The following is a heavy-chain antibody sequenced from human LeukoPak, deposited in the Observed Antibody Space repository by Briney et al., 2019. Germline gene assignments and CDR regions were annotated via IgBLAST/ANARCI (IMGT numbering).Heavy chain of an antibody. J-gene: IGHJ3*02. CDR2: ISSSSSTI. CDR3: ARDGELGSPADAFDI. V-gene: IGHV3-48*01. Sequence: GGSLRLSCAASGFIFSDYSMNWVRQAPGKGLEWVSYISSSSSTIYYADSVKGRFTISRDNAKNSLYLQMNSLRAEDTAVYYCARDGELGSPADAFDIWGQGTMVTVSS. CDR1: GFIFSDYS. D-gene: IGHD1-26*01.